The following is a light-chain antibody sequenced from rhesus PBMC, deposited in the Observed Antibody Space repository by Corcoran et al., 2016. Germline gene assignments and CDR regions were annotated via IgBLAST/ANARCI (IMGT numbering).Light chain of an antibody. CDR3: QQDNNSPFT. V-gene: IGKV1-66*01. J-gene: IGKJ3*01. Sequence: DIQMTQSPSSLSAAVGDRVTITCRASQDINNYLSWYQQKPGKAPKPLIYFAPSLEAGAPSGFSGTRSGTDYSLTISSLQPEDFATYYCQQDNNSPFTFGPGTKLDIK. CDR1: QDINNY. CDR2: FAP.